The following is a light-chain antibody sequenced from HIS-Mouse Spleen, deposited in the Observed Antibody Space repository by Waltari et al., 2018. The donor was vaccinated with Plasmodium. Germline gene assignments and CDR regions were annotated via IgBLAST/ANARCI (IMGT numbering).Light chain of an antibody. Sequence: DIKMTQSPPSLSASVGDRVTITCQPSQDISNYLNWYQQKPGKAPKLLIYDASNLETGVPSRFSGSGSGTDFTFTISSLQPEDIATYYCQQYDNLPYTFGQGTKLEIK. CDR1: QDISNY. CDR3: QQYDNLPYT. V-gene: IGKV1-33*01. J-gene: IGKJ2*01. CDR2: DAS.